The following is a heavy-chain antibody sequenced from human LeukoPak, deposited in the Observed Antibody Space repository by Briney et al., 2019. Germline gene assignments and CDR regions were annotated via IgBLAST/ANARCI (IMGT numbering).Heavy chain of an antibody. CDR2: IIPIFGTA. D-gene: IGHD6-19*01. J-gene: IGHJ4*02. Sequence: GASVKVSCTASGGTFSSYAISWVRQAPGQGLEWMGGIIPIFGTANYAQKFQGRVTITADESTSTAYMELSSLRSEDTAVYYCARGLYGSGWHNDYWGQGTLVTVSS. V-gene: IGHV1-69*13. CDR1: GGTFSSYA. CDR3: ARGLYGSGWHNDY.